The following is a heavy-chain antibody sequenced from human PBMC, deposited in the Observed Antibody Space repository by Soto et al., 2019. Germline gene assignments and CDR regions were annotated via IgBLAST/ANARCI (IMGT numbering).Heavy chain of an antibody. CDR3: ARDKMVVVVPAATYYYYGMDV. D-gene: IGHD2-2*01. V-gene: IGHV1-69*13. CDR2: IIPIFGTA. J-gene: IGHJ6*02. Sequence: GASVKVSCKASGGTFSSYAISWVRQAPGQGLEWMGGIIPIFGTANYAQKFQGRVTITADESTSTAYMELSSLRSEDTAVYYCARDKMVVVVPAATYYYYGMDVWGQGTTATVSS. CDR1: GGTFSSYA.